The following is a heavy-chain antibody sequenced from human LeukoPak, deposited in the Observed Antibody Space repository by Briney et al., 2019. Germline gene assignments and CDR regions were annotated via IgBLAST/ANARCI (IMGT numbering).Heavy chain of an antibody. J-gene: IGHJ4*02. CDR1: GYTFTSYY. D-gene: IGHD5-24*01. CDR3: ARFGMATTYFDY. Sequence: GASVKVSCKASGYTFTSYYMHWVRQAPGQGLEGMGIINPSGGSTSYAQKFQGRVTMTRDMSTSTVYMELSSLRSEDTAVYYCARFGMATTYFDYWGQGTLVTVSS. CDR2: INPSGGST. V-gene: IGHV1-46*01.